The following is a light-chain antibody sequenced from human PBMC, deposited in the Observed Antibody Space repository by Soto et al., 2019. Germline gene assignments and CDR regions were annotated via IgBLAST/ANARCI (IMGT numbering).Light chain of an antibody. Sequence: EIVLTQSPATLSLSPGERATLSCRASQSVGYSLAWYQHKPGQGPRLLIYDASNRATGIPARFSGSGSGTDFTLTISSLEPEGFAVYYCQQRSDWPPLTFGGGTKVEIK. J-gene: IGKJ4*01. CDR2: DAS. CDR1: QSVGYS. V-gene: IGKV3-11*01. CDR3: QQRSDWPPLT.